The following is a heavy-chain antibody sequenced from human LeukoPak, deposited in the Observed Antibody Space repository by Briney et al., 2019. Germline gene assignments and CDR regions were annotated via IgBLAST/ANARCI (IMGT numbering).Heavy chain of an antibody. D-gene: IGHD3-3*01. CDR3: ARDRGPYYDFWSNYYGMDV. CDR1: GGSFSGYY. J-gene: IGHJ6*02. Sequence: SETLSLTCAVYGGSFSGYYWSWIRQPPGKGLEWIGEINHSGSTNYNPSLKSRVTISVDTSKNQFSLKLSSVTAADTAVYYCARDRGPYYDFWSNYYGMDVWGQGTTVTVSS. V-gene: IGHV4-34*01. CDR2: INHSGST.